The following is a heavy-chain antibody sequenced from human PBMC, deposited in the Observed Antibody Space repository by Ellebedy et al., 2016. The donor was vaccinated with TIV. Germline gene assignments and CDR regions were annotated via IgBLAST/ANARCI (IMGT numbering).Heavy chain of an antibody. D-gene: IGHD5-18*01. Sequence: GGSLRLXCAASGFTFSSYSMNWVRQAPGKGLEWVSSISSSSSYIYYADSVKGRFTISRDNAKNSLYLQMNSLRAEDTALYYCAVRGYSYGYFDYWGQGTLVTVSS. CDR1: GFTFSSYS. J-gene: IGHJ4*02. V-gene: IGHV3-21*04. CDR3: AVRGYSYGYFDY. CDR2: ISSSSSYI.